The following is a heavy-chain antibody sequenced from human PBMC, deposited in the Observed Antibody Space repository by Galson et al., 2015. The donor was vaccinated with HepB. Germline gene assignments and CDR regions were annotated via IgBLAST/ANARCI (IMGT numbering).Heavy chain of an antibody. J-gene: IGHJ4*02. CDR2: ISIGSSYT. CDR3: TRGRDCTETSCFGVGDY. D-gene: IGHD2-8*02. Sequence: SLRLSCAASGFTFSSHSMNWVRQAPGRGLEWVSSISIGSSYTYYADSVKGRFTISRDNAKNSLYLQMNSLRAEDTAVFYCTRGRDCTETSCFGVGDYWGQGTLVTVSS. CDR1: GFTFSSHS. V-gene: IGHV3-21*01.